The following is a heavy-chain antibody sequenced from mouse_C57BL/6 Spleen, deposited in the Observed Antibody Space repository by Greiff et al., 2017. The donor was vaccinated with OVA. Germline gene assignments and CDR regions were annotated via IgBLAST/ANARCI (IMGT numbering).Heavy chain of an antibody. J-gene: IGHJ1*03. Sequence: VQLKESGPGMVKPSQSLSLTCTVTGYSITSGYDWHWIRHLPGNKLEWMGYISYSGSTNYNPTLKSRISITHDTSKNHFFLKLNSVTTEDTATYYCARGGWSYWYFDVWGTGTTVTVSS. V-gene: IGHV3-1*01. CDR2: ISYSGST. CDR3: ARGGWSYWYFDV. CDR1: GYSITSGYD. D-gene: IGHD3-3*01.